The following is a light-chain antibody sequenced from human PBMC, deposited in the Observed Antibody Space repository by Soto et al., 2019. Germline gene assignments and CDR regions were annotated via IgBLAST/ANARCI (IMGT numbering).Light chain of an antibody. CDR3: QQYDNLPRT. CDR2: DAS. Sequence: DIQMTQSPSSLSASVGDRVTITCQASQDISNYLNWYQQKPGKATKLLIYDASNLETGVPSRFSGSGSGTDFTFTISSLQAEDIATYYCQQYDNLPRTFGQGTKLEIK. V-gene: IGKV1-33*01. J-gene: IGKJ2*01. CDR1: QDISNY.